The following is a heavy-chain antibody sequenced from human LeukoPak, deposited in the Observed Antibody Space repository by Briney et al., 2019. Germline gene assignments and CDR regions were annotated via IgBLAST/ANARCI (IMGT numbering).Heavy chain of an antibody. Sequence: GPLRLSCTTPKFNFHNYGLTWVRQAPGKGLEWVSSISGSGGSTQYAASVQGRFTISRDNSKNTLYLQMNSLRAEDTAVYYCAKDPNGDYIGAFDIWGQGTMVTVSS. J-gene: IGHJ3*02. D-gene: IGHD4-17*01. CDR1: KFNFHNYG. CDR3: AKDPNGDYIGAFDI. V-gene: IGHV3-23*01. CDR2: ISGSGGST.